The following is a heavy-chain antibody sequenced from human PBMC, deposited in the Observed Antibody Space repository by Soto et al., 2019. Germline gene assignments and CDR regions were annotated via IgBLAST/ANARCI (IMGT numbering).Heavy chain of an antibody. Sequence: SETLSLTCDVSGASITTYYWTWIRQAPGKGLEWIGNVYHTGSTDYNSSLKSRVTISVDTSKNQFSLNMNSVTAADTAAYYCARRLFGSGWTLDSWGQGALVTVYS. CDR2: VYHTGST. CDR1: GASITTYY. V-gene: IGHV4-59*01. D-gene: IGHD6-19*01. J-gene: IGHJ4*02. CDR3: ARRLFGSGWTLDS.